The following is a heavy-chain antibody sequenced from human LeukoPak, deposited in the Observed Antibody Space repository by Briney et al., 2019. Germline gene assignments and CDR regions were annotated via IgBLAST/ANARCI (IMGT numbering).Heavy chain of an antibody. CDR3: AKAPMGYYYDSSGYYYASFDY. D-gene: IGHD3-22*01. Sequence: GGSLRLSCAASGFTFSSYAMSWVRQAPGKGLEGVSGISGSGGRTYYADSVKGRFTISRDNSKNTLYLQMSSLRAEDTAVYYCAKAPMGYYYDSSGYYYASFDYWGQGTLVTVSS. V-gene: IGHV3-23*01. CDR2: ISGSGGRT. CDR1: GFTFSSYA. J-gene: IGHJ4*02.